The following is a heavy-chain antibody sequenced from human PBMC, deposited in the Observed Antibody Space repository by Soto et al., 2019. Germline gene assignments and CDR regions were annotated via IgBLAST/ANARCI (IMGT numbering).Heavy chain of an antibody. CDR3: ARHTPAISISDH. D-gene: IGHD3-3*01. CDR2: IYYSGST. Sequence: QLQLQESGPGLVKPSETLSLTCTVSGGSISSSSYYWGWIRQPPGKGLEWIGSIYYSGSTYYNPSLKSXATXSVDPSKNQFALKLSSVTAADTAVYYCARHTPAISISDHWGQGTLVTVSS. V-gene: IGHV4-39*01. J-gene: IGHJ4*02. CDR1: GGSISSSSYY.